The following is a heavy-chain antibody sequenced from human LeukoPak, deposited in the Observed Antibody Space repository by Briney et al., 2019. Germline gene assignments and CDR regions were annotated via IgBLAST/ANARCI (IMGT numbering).Heavy chain of an antibody. CDR1: GFTVSSNY. Sequence: GGSLRLSCAASGFTVSSNYMSWVRQAPGKGLEWVSVIYSGGSTYYADSVKGRFTISRDNSKNTLYLQMNSLRAEDTAVYYCARDRIAAAGTIDYWGQGTLVTVSS. J-gene: IGHJ4*02. CDR3: ARDRIAAAGTIDY. CDR2: IYSGGST. V-gene: IGHV3-66*01. D-gene: IGHD6-13*01.